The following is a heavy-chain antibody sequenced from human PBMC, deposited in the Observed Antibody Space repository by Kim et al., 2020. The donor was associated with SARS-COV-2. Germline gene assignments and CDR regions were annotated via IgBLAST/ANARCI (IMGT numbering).Heavy chain of an antibody. V-gene: IGHV3-7*01. J-gene: IGHJ4*02. Sequence: GGSLRLSCAASGFTFSGYWMTWVRQAPGKGLEWVATVNQDGGDAHYVDSVKGRFTISRDNVKNSLYLQMNSLRADDTALYYCTTERGGFGGFGQHFDYWGQGTLVTVSS. CDR3: TTERGGFGGFGQHFDY. CDR2: VNQDGGDA. D-gene: IGHD2-15*01. CDR1: GFTFSGYW.